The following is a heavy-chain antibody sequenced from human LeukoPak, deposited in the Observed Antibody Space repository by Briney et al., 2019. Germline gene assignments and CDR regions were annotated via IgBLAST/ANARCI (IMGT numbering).Heavy chain of an antibody. CDR1: GFTFTNYA. V-gene: IGHV3-23*01. Sequence: GGSLRLSCAASGFTFTNYAMNWVRQAPEKGLEWVSTIHGGGDVTYYADSVKGRFTISRDNSRNTLYLQLNSLRAEDTAIYYCAKALSSSFYYFDLGGRGTLVTVSS. D-gene: IGHD2/OR15-2a*01. CDR2: IHGGGDVT. J-gene: IGHJ2*01. CDR3: AKALSSSFYYFDL.